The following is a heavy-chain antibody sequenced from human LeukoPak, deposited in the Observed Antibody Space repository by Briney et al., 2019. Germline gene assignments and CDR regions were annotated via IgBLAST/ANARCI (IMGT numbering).Heavy chain of an antibody. J-gene: IGHJ4*02. D-gene: IGHD5-12*01. Sequence: SETLSLTCSVSGDSITSGDSYWTWIRQPAGRGLEWIGLIYTSGSSKYNPSLKSRITMSLDTSKNQISLQLNSVTAADTAVYYCAREYSHWGQGTLVTVSS. V-gene: IGHV4-61*02. CDR3: AREYSH. CDR1: GDSITSGDSY. CDR2: IYTSGSS.